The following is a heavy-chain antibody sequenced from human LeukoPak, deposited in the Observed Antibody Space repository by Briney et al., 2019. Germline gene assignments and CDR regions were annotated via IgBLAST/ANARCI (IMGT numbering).Heavy chain of an antibody. V-gene: IGHV3-48*01. CDR3: ARDYRGYFDY. CDR2: ISSGSSTT. J-gene: IGHJ4*02. D-gene: IGHD1-14*01. CDR1: GFTFSTHS. Sequence: GGSLRLSCAASGFTFSTHSMNWVRQAPGKGLEWVSYISSGSSTTYYADSVKGRFTISRDNSKNTLYLQMNSLRAEDTAVYYCARDYRGYFDYWGQGTLVTVSS.